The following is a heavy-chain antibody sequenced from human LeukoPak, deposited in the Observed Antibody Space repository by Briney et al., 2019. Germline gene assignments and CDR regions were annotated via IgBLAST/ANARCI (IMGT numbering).Heavy chain of an antibody. J-gene: IGHJ6*03. CDR3: ARAQWRTYSYYYMDV. CDR1: GFTVSSNY. Sequence: GGSLRLSCAASGFTVSSNYMSWVRQAPGKGLEWVSVIYSGGSTYYADSVKGRFTISRDNSKNTLYLQMNSLRAEDTAIYYCARAQWRTYSYYYMDVWGKGTTVTVSS. V-gene: IGHV3-66*01. CDR2: IYSGGST. D-gene: IGHD6-19*01.